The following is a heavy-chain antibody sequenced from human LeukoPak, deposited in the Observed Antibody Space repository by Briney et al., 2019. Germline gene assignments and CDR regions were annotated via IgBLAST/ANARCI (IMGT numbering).Heavy chain of an antibody. CDR3: ARDAGGVRYFDWLFSQGPDY. J-gene: IGHJ4*02. CDR1: GFTFSSYG. D-gene: IGHD3-9*01. V-gene: IGHV3-33*01. CDR2: IWYDGSNK. Sequence: PGGSLRLSCAASGFTFSSYGMHWVRQAPGKGLEWVAVIWYDGSNKYYADSVKGRFTISRDNSKNTLYPQMNSLRAEDTAVYYCARDAGGVRYFDWLFSQGPDYWGQGTLVTVSS.